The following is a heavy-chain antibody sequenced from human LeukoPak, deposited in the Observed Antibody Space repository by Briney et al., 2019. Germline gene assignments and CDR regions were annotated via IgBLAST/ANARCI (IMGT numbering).Heavy chain of an antibody. D-gene: IGHD3-10*01. Sequence: SETLSLTCAVYGGSFSGYYWSWIRQPPGKGLEWIGEINHSGSTNYNPSLKSRVTISVDTSKNQFSLKLSSVTAADTAVYYCARGHLQWLLWFGEFVYNWFDPWGQGTLVTVSS. CDR3: ARGHLQWLLWFGEFVYNWFDP. CDR1: GGSFSGYY. V-gene: IGHV4-34*01. J-gene: IGHJ5*02. CDR2: INHSGST.